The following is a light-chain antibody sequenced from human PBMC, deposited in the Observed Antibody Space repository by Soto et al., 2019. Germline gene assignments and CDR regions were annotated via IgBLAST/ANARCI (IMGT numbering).Light chain of an antibody. Sequence: EIVMTQSPATLSVSPGERATLSCRASQSVSSNLAWYQQKPGQAPRLLFYGASTRATGIPARFSGSGSATEFTLTISSLQSEDFAVYYCQQYNSWPRTFGGGTKVGIK. CDR2: GAS. J-gene: IGKJ4*01. CDR1: QSVSSN. V-gene: IGKV3-15*01. CDR3: QQYNSWPRT.